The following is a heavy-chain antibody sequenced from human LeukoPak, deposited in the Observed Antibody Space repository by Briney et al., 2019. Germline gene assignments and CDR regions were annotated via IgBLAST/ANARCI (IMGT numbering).Heavy chain of an antibody. D-gene: IGHD2-2*01. CDR3: ASSFIYCSSTSCYGSGAFDI. J-gene: IGHJ3*02. V-gene: IGHV3-53*01. Sequence: GGSLRLSCAASGFTVSSNYMSWVRQAPGKGLEWVSLIYSGGSTYYADSVKGRFTISRDNSKNTLYLQMNSLRAEDTAVYYCASSFIYCSSTSCYGSGAFDIWGQGTMVTVSS. CDR2: IYSGGST. CDR1: GFTVSSNY.